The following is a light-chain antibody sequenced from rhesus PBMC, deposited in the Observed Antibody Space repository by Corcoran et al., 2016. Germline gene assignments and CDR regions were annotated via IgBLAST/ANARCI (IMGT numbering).Light chain of an antibody. CDR1: QGISNW. J-gene: IGKJ4*01. CDR3: QQHDNPPLT. V-gene: IGKV1-69*01. CDR2: RAS. Sequence: DIQMTQSPSSLSASVGDRVTITCRASQGISNWLAWYQQKIGKAPKLLIYRASNLERGVPTRFRGSGSGKDFTLTISSLQPEDIATYYGQQHDNPPLTFGGGTKVELK.